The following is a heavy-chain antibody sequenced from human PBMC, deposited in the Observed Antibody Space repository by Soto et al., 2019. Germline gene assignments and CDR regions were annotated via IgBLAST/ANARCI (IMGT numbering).Heavy chain of an antibody. CDR3: ARKVGYMDV. V-gene: IGHV3-23*01. D-gene: IGHD3-10*01. CDR1: GFTFSSYA. Sequence: QPGGSLRLSCAASGFTFSSYAMSWVRQAPGKGLEWVSAISGSGGSTYYADSVKGRFTMSVDTSKNQFSPKLSSVTAVDTAVYYCARKVGYMDVWGKGTTVTVSS. J-gene: IGHJ6*03. CDR2: ISGSGGST.